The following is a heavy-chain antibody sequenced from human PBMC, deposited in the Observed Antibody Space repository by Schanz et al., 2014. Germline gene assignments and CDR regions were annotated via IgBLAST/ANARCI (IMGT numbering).Heavy chain of an antibody. CDR1: GFSFDSYN. CDR3: AKAFRTTKYYGMDV. D-gene: IGHD1-1*01. CDR2: LSFDSRHI. Sequence: VVESGGGLVKPGGSLRLSCTASGFSFDSYNMNWVRQSPGKGLEWVAFLSFDSRHIYYADSVKGRFTISRDNSKNTLSLLVNSLRGEDTATYYCAKAFRTTKYYGMDVWGQGTTVTVS. V-gene: IGHV3-21*04. J-gene: IGHJ6*02.